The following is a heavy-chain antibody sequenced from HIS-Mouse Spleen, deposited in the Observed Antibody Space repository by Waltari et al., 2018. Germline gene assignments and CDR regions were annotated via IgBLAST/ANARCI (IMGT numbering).Heavy chain of an antibody. V-gene: IGHV4-39*07. D-gene: IGHD6-13*01. J-gene: IGHJ2*01. Sequence: QLQLQESGPGLVKPSETLSLTCTVSGGSIRRSTYYLGWCRQPPGKGLEWIGSIYYSGSTYYNPSLKSRVTISVDTSKNQFSLKLSSVTAADTAVYYCAREIPYSSSWYDWYFDLWGRGTLVTVSS. CDR1: GGSIRRSTYY. CDR3: AREIPYSSSWYDWYFDL. CDR2: IYYSGST.